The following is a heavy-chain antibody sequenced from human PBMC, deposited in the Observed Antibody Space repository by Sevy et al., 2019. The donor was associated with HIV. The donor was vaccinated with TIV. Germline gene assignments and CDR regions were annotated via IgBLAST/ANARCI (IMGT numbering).Heavy chain of an antibody. D-gene: IGHD3-10*01. CDR1: GYTFTSYA. Sequence: ASVKVSCRSSGYTFTSYALSWVRQAPGRGLEWMGWISGYNGNTNYAPNLQGRVTMTTDPSTRTTYMELRSLRSDDTAVYFCARLSTARGKSNWFDPWGQGTLVTVSS. CDR2: ISGYNGNT. J-gene: IGHJ5*02. V-gene: IGHV1-18*01. CDR3: ARLSTARGKSNWFDP.